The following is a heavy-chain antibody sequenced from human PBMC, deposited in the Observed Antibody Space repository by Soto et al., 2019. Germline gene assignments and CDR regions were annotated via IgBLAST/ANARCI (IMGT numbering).Heavy chain of an antibody. Sequence: AAVKVSCKASGCTFTSYGSSWVRQAPGQGLEWMGWISAYNGNTNYAQKLQGRVTMTTDTSTSTAYMELRSLRSDDTAVYYCATRSGYSYFVYWGQGTLVTVSS. V-gene: IGHV1-18*01. CDR1: GCTFTSYG. CDR2: ISAYNGNT. D-gene: IGHD5-18*01. CDR3: ATRSGYSYFVY. J-gene: IGHJ4*02.